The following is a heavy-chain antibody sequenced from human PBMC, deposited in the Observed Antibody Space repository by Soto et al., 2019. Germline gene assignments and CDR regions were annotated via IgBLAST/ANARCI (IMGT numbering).Heavy chain of an antibody. CDR1: GAALNSGNYY. CDR2: IYVTGAV. CDR3: ARLRIATNNYKWFDP. V-gene: IGHV4-31*03. J-gene: IGHJ5*02. D-gene: IGHD2-21*01. Sequence: SETLSLTCSVSGAALNSGNYYWSWIRQVPGKGLEWIGHIYVTGAVDYNPSLRDRITISQDTSERQFSLNLGLVTAADTAVYYCARLRIATNNYKWFDPWGQGTLVTVSS.